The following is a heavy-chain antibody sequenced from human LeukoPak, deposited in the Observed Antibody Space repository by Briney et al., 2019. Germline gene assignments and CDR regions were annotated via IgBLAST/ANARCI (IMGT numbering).Heavy chain of an antibody. CDR2: IYSGGST. CDR3: AREAYYYGYNWFDP. CDR1: GFTFSSYS. Sequence: GGSLRLSCAASGFTFSSYSMNWVRQAPGKGLEWVSVIYSGGSTYYADSVKGRFTISRDNSKNTLYLQMNSLRAEDTAVYYCAREAYYYGYNWFDPWGQGTLVTVSS. V-gene: IGHV3-53*01. J-gene: IGHJ5*02. D-gene: IGHD3-10*01.